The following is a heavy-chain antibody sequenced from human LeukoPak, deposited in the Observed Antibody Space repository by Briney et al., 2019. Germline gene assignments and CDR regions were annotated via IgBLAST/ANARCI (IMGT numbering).Heavy chain of an antibody. CDR1: GYSISSGYY. CDR2: IYHSGST. J-gene: IGHJ3*02. Sequence: SETLSLTCAVSGYSISSGYYWGWIRQPPGKGLEWIGSIYHSGSTYYNPSLKSRVTISVDTSKNQFSLKLSSVTAADTAVYYCARVLAYCDGDCYWHAFDIWGQGTMVTVSS. D-gene: IGHD2-21*01. CDR3: ARVLAYCDGDCYWHAFDI. V-gene: IGHV4-38-2*01.